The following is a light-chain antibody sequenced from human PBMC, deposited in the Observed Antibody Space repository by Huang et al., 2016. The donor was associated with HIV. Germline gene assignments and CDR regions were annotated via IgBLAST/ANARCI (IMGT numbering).Light chain of an antibody. CDR1: ESVYSRSTSKDY. V-gene: IGKV4-1*01. Sequence: DIIMNQSPDSLAVSLGERATLNCRPSESVYSRSTSKDYMAWFQQKPGQPPRLLLFLASTREAGVPGRFSGSGSGTHFTLTIANLEAEDAAIYYCQQYYSSPQTFGQGTRVEVK. J-gene: IGKJ1*01. CDR3: QQYYSSPQT. CDR2: LAS.